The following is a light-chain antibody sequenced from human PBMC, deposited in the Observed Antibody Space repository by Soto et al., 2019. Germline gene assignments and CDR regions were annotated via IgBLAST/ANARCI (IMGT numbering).Light chain of an antibody. CDR3: QKRYSSLPK. CDR1: QSISRD. V-gene: IGKV1-39*01. Sequence: DIQITHSPSSLSASVVDRVTITFLASQSISRDLYWFQQKSGKAPKLLIYAASSLQSGVPSRFSGSGSGTDFTLTISSLQPEDFATYYCQKRYSSLPKFGQGTKVDIK. J-gene: IGKJ1*01. CDR2: AAS.